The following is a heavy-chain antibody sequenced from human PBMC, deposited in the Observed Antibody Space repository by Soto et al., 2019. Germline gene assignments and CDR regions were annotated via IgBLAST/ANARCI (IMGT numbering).Heavy chain of an antibody. J-gene: IGHJ4*02. CDR3: ATTHQGGNYYDSSGYYYVFDY. CDR1: GYTFTSYG. CDR2: ISAYNGNT. Sequence: ASVKVSCKASGYTFTSYGISWVRQAPGQGLEWMGWISAYNGNTNYAQKLQGRVTMTTDTSTSTAYMELRSLRSDDTAVYYCATTHQGGNYYDSSGYYYVFDYWGQGTLVTVSS. V-gene: IGHV1-18*01. D-gene: IGHD3-22*01.